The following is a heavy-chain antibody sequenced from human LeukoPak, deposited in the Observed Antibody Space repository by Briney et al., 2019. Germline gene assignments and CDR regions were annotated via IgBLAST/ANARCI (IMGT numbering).Heavy chain of an antibody. CDR2: IYHTGNI. D-gene: IGHD3-22*01. Sequence: SETLSLTCAVSGASITSYYWTWIRQPPGKGLEWIGYIYHTGNIKYNPSLNSRVTISIDTSKNQFSLKLTSVTAADTAVYYCARHRTTARGGYPFDYWGQGTLVTVSS. V-gene: IGHV4-59*08. J-gene: IGHJ4*02. CDR1: GASITSYY. CDR3: ARHRTTARGGYPFDY.